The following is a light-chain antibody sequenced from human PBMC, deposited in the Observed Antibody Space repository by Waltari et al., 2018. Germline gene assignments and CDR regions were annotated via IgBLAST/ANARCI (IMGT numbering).Light chain of an antibody. Sequence: EIVLTQSPGTLSLSPGERVTLSCRASQSISNNYLAWYQAKPGQAPRLLLYAVSPRATGVPDRFSGGGSGTDFTLTISRLEPEDCAVYYCQQFGGSPKYTFGQGTKLEIK. V-gene: IGKV3-20*01. CDR1: QSISNNY. CDR2: AVS. CDR3: QQFGGSPKYT. J-gene: IGKJ2*01.